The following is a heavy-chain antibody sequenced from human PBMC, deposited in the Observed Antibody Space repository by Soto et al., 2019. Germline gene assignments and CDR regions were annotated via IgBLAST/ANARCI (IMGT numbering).Heavy chain of an antibody. CDR3: ARLRQLVSFHGIDY. J-gene: IGHJ4*02. Sequence: QLPLQESGPGLVKPSETLSLTCTVSGASISSSSYYWGWIRQPPGKGLEWIGSNYYSGSTYYNPSLKSRVTISVDASKNRFSLKLSCVTAAGTSGYYCARLRQLVSFHGIDYWGQGTLVTVSS. D-gene: IGHD6-6*01. CDR1: GASISSSSYY. V-gene: IGHV4-39*01. CDR2: NYYSGST.